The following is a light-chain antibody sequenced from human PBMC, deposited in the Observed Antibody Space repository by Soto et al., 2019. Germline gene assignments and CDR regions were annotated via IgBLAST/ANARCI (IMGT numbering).Light chain of an antibody. CDR1: SSNIGAGYD. V-gene: IGLV1-40*01. CDR3: QSYDSSLSGSV. J-gene: IGLJ2*01. CDR2: GNS. Sequence: QYVLTQPPSVSGAPGQRVTISCTGSSSNIGAGYDVHWYQQLPGTAPKLLIYGNSNRPSGVPDRFSGSKSGTSASLAITGLQAEDEADYYCQSYDSSLSGSVFGGGTKFTVL.